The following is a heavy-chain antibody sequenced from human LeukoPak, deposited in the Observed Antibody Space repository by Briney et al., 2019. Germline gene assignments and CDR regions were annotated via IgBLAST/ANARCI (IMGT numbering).Heavy chain of an antibody. CDR3: ARDAYCTGGRCYSRVGY. V-gene: IGHV7-4-1*02. CDR1: GYTFTNYP. Sequence: ASVTVSCTASGYTFTNYPMNWVRQAPGQGLEWMGWINTNTGNPTYAQGFTERFVFSWDTSVTTAYLQINSLKPEDTAVYFCARDAYCTGGRCYSRVGYWGQGTVVTVSS. CDR2: INTNTGNP. D-gene: IGHD2-15*01. J-gene: IGHJ4*02.